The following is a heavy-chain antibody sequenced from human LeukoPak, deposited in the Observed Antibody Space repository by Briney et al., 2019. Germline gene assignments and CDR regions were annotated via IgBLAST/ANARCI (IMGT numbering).Heavy chain of an antibody. D-gene: IGHD4-17*01. J-gene: IGHJ4*02. CDR2: ISWNSGSI. Sequence: GGSLRLSCAASGFTFDDYAMHWVRQAPGKGLEWVSGISWNSGSIGYADSVKGRFTISRDNAKNSLYLQMNSLRAEDTAVYYCASGDSRDYWGQGTLVTVSS. V-gene: IGHV3-9*01. CDR1: GFTFDDYA. CDR3: ASGDSRDY.